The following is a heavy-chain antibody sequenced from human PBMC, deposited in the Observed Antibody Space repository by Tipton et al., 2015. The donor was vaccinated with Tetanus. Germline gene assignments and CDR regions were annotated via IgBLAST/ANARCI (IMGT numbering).Heavy chain of an antibody. Sequence: QVQLVQSGAEVKKPGASLKVSCKASGYAFTGYYLYWVRQAPGQGLEWMGWIDPNSGGTIYAQKFQGRVTMTRDTSISTAYMGLSRLRSDDTAVYYCARDRGDYIYYGMDVWGPGTTVTVTS. J-gene: IGHJ6*02. CDR1: GYAFTGYY. CDR3: ARDRGDYIYYGMDV. D-gene: IGHD3-22*01. V-gene: IGHV1-2*02. CDR2: IDPNSGGT.